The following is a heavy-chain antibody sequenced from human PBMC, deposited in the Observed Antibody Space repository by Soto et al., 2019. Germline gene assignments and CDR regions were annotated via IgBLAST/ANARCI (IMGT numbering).Heavy chain of an antibody. J-gene: IGHJ4*02. CDR1: GGTFSSYT. CDR3: ARDPDPATVTNDY. Sequence: QVQLVQSGAEVQKPGSSVKVSCKASGGTFSSYTISWVRQAPGQGLEWMGRVIPILGIANYAQKFQGRVTITADKSTSTAYMELSSLRSEDTAVYYCARDPDPATVTNDYWGQGTLVTVSS. D-gene: IGHD4-17*01. V-gene: IGHV1-69*08. CDR2: VIPILGIA.